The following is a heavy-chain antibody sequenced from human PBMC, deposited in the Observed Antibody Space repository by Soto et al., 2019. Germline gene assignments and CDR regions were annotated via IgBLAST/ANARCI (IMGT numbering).Heavy chain of an antibody. J-gene: IGHJ4*02. V-gene: IGHV4-30-4*01. Sequence: QVQLQESGPGLVKPSQTLSLTCTVSGGSISSGDYYWSWIRQPPGKGLEWIGYIYYSGSTYYNPSLTSRLTVSVDPSKNQFSLKLGSVTAADPALYYCASGRGDFGGGWLDYWGQGTLVTVSS. D-gene: IGHD2-21*02. CDR1: GGSISSGDYY. CDR2: IYYSGST. CDR3: ASGRGDFGGGWLDY.